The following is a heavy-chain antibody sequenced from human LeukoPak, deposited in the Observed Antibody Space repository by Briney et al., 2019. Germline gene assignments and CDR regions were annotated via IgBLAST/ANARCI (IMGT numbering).Heavy chain of an antibody. CDR3: ARLGPYYDFWSGYLPVDY. Sequence: RSSETLSLTCTVSGGSISSSSYYWGWIRQPPGKGLVWTGNIDYSGSTYYNPSLKSRITISVDTSKNQFSLKLNSMTAADTAVYYCARLGPYYDFWSGYLPVDYWGQGTLVTVSS. D-gene: IGHD3-3*01. CDR2: IDYSGST. CDR1: GGSISSSSYY. J-gene: IGHJ4*02. V-gene: IGHV4-39*01.